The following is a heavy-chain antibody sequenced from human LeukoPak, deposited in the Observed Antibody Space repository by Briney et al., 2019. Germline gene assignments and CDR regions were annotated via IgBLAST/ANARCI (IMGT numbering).Heavy chain of an antibody. CDR2: ISSSSSTI. Sequence: GGSLRLSCAASGFTFSSYSMNWVRQAPGKGLEWVSYISSSSSTIYYADSVKGRFTISRDNAKNSLYLEMNSLRAEDTAAYYCAREATVTHWGQGTLVTVSS. D-gene: IGHD4-17*01. CDR3: AREATVTH. V-gene: IGHV3-48*04. J-gene: IGHJ4*02. CDR1: GFTFSSYS.